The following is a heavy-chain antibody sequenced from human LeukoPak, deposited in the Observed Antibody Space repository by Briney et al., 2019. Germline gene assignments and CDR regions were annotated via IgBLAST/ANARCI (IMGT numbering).Heavy chain of an antibody. CDR1: GYTFTGYY. Sequence: ASVKVSCKASGYTFTGYYMHWVRQAPGQGLKWMGWINPNSGGTNYAQKFQGRVTMTRDTSISTAYMELSRLRSDDTAVYYCARFTAVGPINAFDIWGQGTMVTVSS. D-gene: IGHD1-26*01. CDR3: ARFTAVGPINAFDI. V-gene: IGHV1-2*02. J-gene: IGHJ3*02. CDR2: INPNSGGT.